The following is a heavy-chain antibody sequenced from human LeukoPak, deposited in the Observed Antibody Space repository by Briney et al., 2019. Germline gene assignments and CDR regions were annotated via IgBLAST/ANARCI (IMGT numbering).Heavy chain of an antibody. CDR1: GVSFSGYY. D-gene: IGHD3-10*01. CDR3: ARRGLGLLWFGESWVLHD. V-gene: IGHV4-34*01. CDR2: INHSGST. J-gene: IGHJ4*02. Sequence: ASETLSLTCPVYGVSFSGYYWSWIRQPPGKGLEWIGEINHSGSTNYKPSLKRGVTISVDTSKNQFSLKLSSVTAADTAVYYCARRGLGLLWFGESWVLHDWGQGTLVTVSS.